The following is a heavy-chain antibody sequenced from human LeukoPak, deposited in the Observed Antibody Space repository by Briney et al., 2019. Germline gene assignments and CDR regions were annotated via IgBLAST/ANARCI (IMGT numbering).Heavy chain of an antibody. CDR3: ATGGWLLSY. V-gene: IGHV3-48*03. J-gene: IGHJ4*02. D-gene: IGHD3-9*01. CDR2: IGSSDSTI. Sequence: PGGSLRLSCAASGFTFSSYEMNWVRQAPGKGLEWVSYIGSSDSTIYYADSVKGRFTISRDNAKNSLYLQMNNLRAEDTAVYYCATGGWLLSYWGQGSLVTVSS. CDR1: GFTFSSYE.